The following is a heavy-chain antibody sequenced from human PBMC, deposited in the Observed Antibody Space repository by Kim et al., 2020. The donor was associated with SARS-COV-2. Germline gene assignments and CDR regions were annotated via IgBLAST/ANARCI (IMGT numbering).Heavy chain of an antibody. CDR2: IKQDGSEK. CDR1: GFTFSSYW. J-gene: IGHJ4*02. CDR3: AREAGYYDSSGYYG. V-gene: IGHV3-7*03. Sequence: GGSLRLSCAASGFTFSSYWMSWVRQAPGKGLEWVANIKQDGSEKYYVDSVKGRFTISRDNAKNSLYLQMNSLRAEDTAVYYCAREAGYYDSSGYYGWGQGTLVTVSS. D-gene: IGHD3-22*01.